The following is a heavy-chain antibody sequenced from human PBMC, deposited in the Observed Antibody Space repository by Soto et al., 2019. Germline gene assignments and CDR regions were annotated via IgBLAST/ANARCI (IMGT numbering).Heavy chain of an antibody. CDR3: ARVGMSDFWSGYYHNYYYYYMDV. Sequence: ASVKVSCKASGYTFTSYGISWVRQAPGQGLEWMGWISAYNGNTNYAQKLQGRVTMTTDTSTSTAYMELRSLRSDDTAVYYCARVGMSDFWSGYYHNYYYYYMDVWGKGTTVTVSS. D-gene: IGHD3-3*01. CDR1: GYTFTSYG. V-gene: IGHV1-18*01. J-gene: IGHJ6*03. CDR2: ISAYNGNT.